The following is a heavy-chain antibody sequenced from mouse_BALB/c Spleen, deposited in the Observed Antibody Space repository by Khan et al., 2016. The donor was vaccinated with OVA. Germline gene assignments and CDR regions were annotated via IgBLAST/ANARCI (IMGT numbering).Heavy chain of an antibody. J-gene: IGHJ3*01. CDR2: VSSLAYNF. V-gene: IGHV5-15*02. Sequence: VELVESGGGLVQPGGSRKLSCAASGFTFSDYGMAWVRQAPGKGPEWVAFVSSLAYNFYYADTVTGRFTISREHAKKTLYLEMSSLRSEDTAMYYCARGGKGGFAYWGQGTLVTVSA. CDR3: ARGGKGGFAY. CDR1: GFTFSDYG.